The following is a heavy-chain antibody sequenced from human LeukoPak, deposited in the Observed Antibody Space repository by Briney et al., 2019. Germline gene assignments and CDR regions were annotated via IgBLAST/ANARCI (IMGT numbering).Heavy chain of an antibody. D-gene: IGHD6-19*01. CDR2: IRRDGSEK. V-gene: IGHV3-7*04. J-gene: IGHJ4*02. CDR1: GFTFSSYW. CDR3: ARDRGWQIAVAGTFYFDY. Sequence: GGSLRLSCAASGFTFSSYWISWVRQAPGKGLEWVANIRRDGSEKDYVDSVKGRFTISRDNAKNSLYLQMNSLRAEDTAVYYCARDRGWQIAVAGTFYFDYWGQGTLVIVSS.